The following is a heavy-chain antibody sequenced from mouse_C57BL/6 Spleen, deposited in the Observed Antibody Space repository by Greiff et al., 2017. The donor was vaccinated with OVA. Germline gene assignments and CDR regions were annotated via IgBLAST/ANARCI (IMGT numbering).Heavy chain of an antibody. Sequence: VQGVESGPGLVQPSQSLSITCTVSGFSLTSYGVHWVRQSPGKGLEWLGVIWSGGSTDYNAAFISRLSISKDNSKSQVFFKMNSLQADDTAIYYCASVYDGYYGNYAMDYWGQGTSVTVSS. D-gene: IGHD2-3*01. J-gene: IGHJ4*01. CDR2: IWSGGST. CDR1: GFSLTSYG. CDR3: ASVYDGYYGNYAMDY. V-gene: IGHV2-2*01.